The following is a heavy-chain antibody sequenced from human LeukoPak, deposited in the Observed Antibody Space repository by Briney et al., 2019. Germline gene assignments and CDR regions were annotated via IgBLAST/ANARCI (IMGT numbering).Heavy chain of an antibody. CDR1: GGSFSGYY. CDR2: INHSGST. D-gene: IGHD3-3*01. CDR3: ARGHAIFGVVMTELDY. V-gene: IGHV4-34*01. J-gene: IGHJ4*02. Sequence: SETLSLTCAVYGGSFSGYYWSWIRQPPGKGLEWIGEINHSGSTNYNPSLKSRVTISVDTSMNQFSLKLSSVTAADTAVYYCARGHAIFGVVMTELDYWGQGTLVTVSS.